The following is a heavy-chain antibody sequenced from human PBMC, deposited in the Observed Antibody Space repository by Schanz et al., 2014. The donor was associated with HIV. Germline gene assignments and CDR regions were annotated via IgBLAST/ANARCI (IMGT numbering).Heavy chain of an antibody. CDR3: ARGGYSAFQSIDY. CDR1: GYTFSNYD. CDR2: MKPKNGDA. D-gene: IGHD1-26*01. J-gene: IGHJ4*02. Sequence: QAQLVQSGAEVKKSGASVKVSCKASGYTFSNYDINWVRQAPGQGLEWMGWMKPKNGDAGYAQRFQGRVTMTWDTSKSTAYMELSSLRSEDTAVYYCARGGYSAFQSIDYWGKGTLVTVSS. V-gene: IGHV1-8*01.